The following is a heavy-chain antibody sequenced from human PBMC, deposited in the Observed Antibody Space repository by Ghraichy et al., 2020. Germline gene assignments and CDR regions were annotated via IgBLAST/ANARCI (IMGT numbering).Heavy chain of an antibody. CDR1: GFTLRTYW. J-gene: IGHJ4*02. D-gene: IGHD1-26*01. CDR3: ARERGSYSAVDY. Sequence: GGSLRLSCTASGFTLRTYWMTWVRQAPGKGLEWVANIKLDESEKYYVDSVKGRFTISRDNAKNSLYLQMNSLRAEDTAVYYCARERGSYSAVDYWGQGTLVTVSS. V-gene: IGHV3-7*01. CDR2: IKLDESEK.